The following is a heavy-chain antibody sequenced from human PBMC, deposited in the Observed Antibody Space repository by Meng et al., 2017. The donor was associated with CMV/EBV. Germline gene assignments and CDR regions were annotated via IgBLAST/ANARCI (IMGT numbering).Heavy chain of an antibody. V-gene: IGHV1-2*02. Sequence: ASVKVSCKASGYTFTGYYMHWVRQAPGQGLEWMGWINPNSVGTNYAQKFQGRVTMTRDTSISTAYMELSRLRSDDTAVYYCARDFRYDFWSGLFTNWGQGTLVTVSS. D-gene: IGHD3-3*01. CDR3: ARDFRYDFWSGLFTN. CDR2: INPNSVGT. J-gene: IGHJ4*02. CDR1: GYTFTGYY.